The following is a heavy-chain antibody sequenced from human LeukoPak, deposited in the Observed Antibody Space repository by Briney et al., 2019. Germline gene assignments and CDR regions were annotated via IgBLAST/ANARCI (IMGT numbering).Heavy chain of an antibody. CDR3: ARDKGATTFDY. V-gene: IGHV1-18*04. CDR1: GYTFTGYY. J-gene: IGHJ4*02. D-gene: IGHD1-26*01. Sequence: GASVKVSCKASGYTFTGYYMHWVRQAPGQGLEWMGWISTYNGNTNYAQKLQGRVTMTTDTSTSTAYMELRSLRSDDTAVYYCARDKGATTFDYWGQGTLVTVSS. CDR2: ISTYNGNT.